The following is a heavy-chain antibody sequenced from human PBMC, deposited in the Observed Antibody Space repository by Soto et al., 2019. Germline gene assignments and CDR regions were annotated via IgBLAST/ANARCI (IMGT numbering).Heavy chain of an antibody. V-gene: IGHV3-11*06. CDR2: ISSSSLHT. D-gene: IGHD5-18*01. J-gene: IGHJ5*02. CDR3: ARVRYGAHAFDP. CDR1: GFTVSDHY. Sequence: PGGSLRLSCVASGFTVSDHYMSWIRQAPGTGLEWVASISSSSLHTNYADSVKGRFTISRDNAKESLYLQMNSLRAEDTAMYYWARVRYGAHAFDPWGRGTLVTVSS.